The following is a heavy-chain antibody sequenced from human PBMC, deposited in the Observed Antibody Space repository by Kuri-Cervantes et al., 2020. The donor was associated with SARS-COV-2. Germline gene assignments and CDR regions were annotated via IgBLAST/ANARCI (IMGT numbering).Heavy chain of an antibody. Sequence: GGSLRLSCAASGFTFSNYAMHWVRQAPGKGLEWVSYISSSGSTIYYADSVKGRFTISRDNAKNSLYLQMNSLRAEDTAVYYCARDDPLDAFDIWGQGTMVTVSS. J-gene: IGHJ3*02. CDR3: ARDDPLDAFDI. CDR2: ISSSGSTI. V-gene: IGHV3-48*04. CDR1: GFTFSNYA.